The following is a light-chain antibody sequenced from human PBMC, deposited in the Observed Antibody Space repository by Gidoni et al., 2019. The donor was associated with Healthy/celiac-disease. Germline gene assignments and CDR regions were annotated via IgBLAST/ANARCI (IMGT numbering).Light chain of an antibody. V-gene: IGLV1-40*01. CDR1: SSNIGAGYD. CDR3: QSYDSSLTCYV. J-gene: IGLJ1*01. Sequence: QSVLTQPPSVSVAPGQRVTISCTGSSSNIGAGYDVHWYQQLPGTAPKLLIYGNSNRPSGVPDRFSGSKSGTSASLAITGLQAEDEADYYCQSYDSSLTCYVFGTGTKGTVL. CDR2: GNS.